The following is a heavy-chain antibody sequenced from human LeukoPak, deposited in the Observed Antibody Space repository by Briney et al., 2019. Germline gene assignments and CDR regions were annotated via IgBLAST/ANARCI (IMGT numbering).Heavy chain of an antibody. Sequence: ASVKVSCKASGYTFTSYTIHWVRQAPGQRLEWMGWINAGNGNTKYSQEFQDRVTITRDTSASTAYMELSRLRSDDTAVYYCARLNPASYYYDSSGSYYFDYWGQGTLVTVSS. CDR3: ARLNPASYYYDSSGSYYFDY. CDR2: INAGNGNT. D-gene: IGHD3-22*01. V-gene: IGHV1-3*01. J-gene: IGHJ4*02. CDR1: GYTFTSYT.